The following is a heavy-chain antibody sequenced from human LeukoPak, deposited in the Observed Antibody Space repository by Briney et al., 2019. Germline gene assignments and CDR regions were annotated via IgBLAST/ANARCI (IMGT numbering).Heavy chain of an antibody. D-gene: IGHD2-15*01. J-gene: IGHJ4*02. CDR1: GVTFSSYA. Sequence: GGSLRLSCAASGVTFSSYAMHWVRQAPGKGLEYVSAISSNGGSTYYANSVKGRFTISRDNSKNTLYLQMGSLRAEDMAVYYCARTPLARSGPFDYWGQGTLVTVSS. CDR2: ISSNGGST. CDR3: ARTPLARSGPFDY. V-gene: IGHV3-64*01.